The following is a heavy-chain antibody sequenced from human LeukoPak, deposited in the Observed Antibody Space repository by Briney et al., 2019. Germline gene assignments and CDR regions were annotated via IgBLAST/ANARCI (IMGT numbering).Heavy chain of an antibody. CDR2: IKSKSDGETT. CDR1: GFTFNNAW. J-gene: IGHJ4*02. CDR3: ATGGGTMDF. D-gene: IGHD1/OR15-1a*01. Sequence: GGSLRLSCVVSGFTFNNAWMSWVRQAPGKGLECVGRIKSKSDGETTGYVAPVKGRFTISRDDSKNTLYLQMNSLKTEDTAVYYCATGGGTMDFWGQGTLVTVSS. V-gene: IGHV3-15*01.